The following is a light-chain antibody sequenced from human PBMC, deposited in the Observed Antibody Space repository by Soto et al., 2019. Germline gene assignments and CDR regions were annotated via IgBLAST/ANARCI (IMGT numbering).Light chain of an antibody. V-gene: IGLV2-14*01. Sequence: QSVLTQPASVSGSPGQSITISCTGTSSDVGGYNYVSWYQQHPGKAPKLMIYDVSNRPSGVSNRFSGSKSGNTASLTISGLQDEDEADYYCSSYTSSSSHWVFGGGTKVTVL. CDR1: SSDVGGYNY. CDR3: SSYTSSSSHWV. CDR2: DVS. J-gene: IGLJ3*02.